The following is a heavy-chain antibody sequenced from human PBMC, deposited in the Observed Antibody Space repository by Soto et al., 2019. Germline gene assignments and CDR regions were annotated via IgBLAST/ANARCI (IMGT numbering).Heavy chain of an antibody. J-gene: IGHJ6*02. CDR2: IYPGDSDT. CDR3: AASIFYYGMDV. CDR1: GYTFTNYW. V-gene: IGHV5-51*01. Sequence: HGESLKISCKGFGYTFTNYWIGWGRQRPGKGPEWMGIIYPGDSDTKYNPSFQGQVTISADKSITTTYMQWSSLKASDTAIYYCAASIFYYGMDVWGQGTTVTVSS.